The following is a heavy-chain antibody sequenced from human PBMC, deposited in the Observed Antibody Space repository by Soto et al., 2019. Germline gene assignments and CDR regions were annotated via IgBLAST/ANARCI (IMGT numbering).Heavy chain of an antibody. CDR2: INAGNGNT. V-gene: IGHV1-3*01. CDR1: GYTFTSYA. D-gene: IGHD3-22*01. Sequence: QVQLVQSGAEVKKPGASVKVSCKASGYTFTSYAMHWVRQAPGQRLEWMGWINAGNGNTKYSQKFQGRDTITRDTPASTAYXXLXSXXSEDTAVYYCARFWDYYDSSGYYYVSDYYYYGMDVWGQGTTVTVSS. CDR3: ARFWDYYDSSGYYYVSDYYYYGMDV. J-gene: IGHJ6*02.